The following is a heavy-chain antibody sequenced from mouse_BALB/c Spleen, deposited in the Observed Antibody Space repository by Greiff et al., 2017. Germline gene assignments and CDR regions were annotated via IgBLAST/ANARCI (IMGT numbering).Heavy chain of an antibody. Sequence: QVQLKQSGAELMKPGASVKISCKATGYTFSSYWIEWVKQRPGHGLEWIGEILPGSGSTNYNEKFKGKATFTADTSSNTAYMQLSSLTSEDSAVYYCARGGTTVVDAMDYWGQGTSVTVSS. D-gene: IGHD1-1*01. V-gene: IGHV1-9*01. J-gene: IGHJ4*01. CDR1: GYTFSSYW. CDR3: ARGGTTVVDAMDY. CDR2: ILPGSGST.